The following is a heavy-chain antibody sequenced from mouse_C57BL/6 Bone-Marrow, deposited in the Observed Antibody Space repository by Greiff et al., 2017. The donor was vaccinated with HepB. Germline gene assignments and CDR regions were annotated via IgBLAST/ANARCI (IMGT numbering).Heavy chain of an antibody. D-gene: IGHD2-4*01. CDR3: ARGDDYVYFDY. CDR1: GYTFTSYW. V-gene: IGHV1-69*01. Sequence: QVQLKQPGAELVMPGASVKLSCKASGYTFTSYWMHWVKQRPGQGLEWIGEIDPSDSYTNYNQKLQGKSTLTVDKSSRTAYMQLSSLTSEDSAVYYGARGDDYVYFDYWGQGPTLTVSS. CDR2: IDPSDSYT. J-gene: IGHJ2*01.